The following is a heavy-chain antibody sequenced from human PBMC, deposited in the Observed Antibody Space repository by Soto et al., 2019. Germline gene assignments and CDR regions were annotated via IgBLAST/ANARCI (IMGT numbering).Heavy chain of an antibody. CDR3: ATANWSHHYFDP. V-gene: IGHV4-34*01. D-gene: IGHD1-1*01. CDR2: INHSGSP. Sequence: SETLSLTCAVYGGSFSGYYWSWLRQPPGKGLEWIGEINHSGSPNYNPSLKSRATISVDTSKNQFSLKMTSVTAADTAVYYCATANWSHHYFDPWGQGTLVTVSS. CDR1: GGSFSGYY. J-gene: IGHJ5*02.